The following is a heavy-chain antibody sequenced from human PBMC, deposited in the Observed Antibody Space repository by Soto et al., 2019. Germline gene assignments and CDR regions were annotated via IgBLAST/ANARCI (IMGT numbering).Heavy chain of an antibody. J-gene: IGHJ6*03. Sequence: GGSLRLSCAASGFTFSSYAMSWVRQAPGKGLEWVSAISGSGGSTYYADSVKGRFTISRDNSKNTLYLQMNSLRAEDTAVYYCATNGHSCSSTSCPDYYYYYYMDVWGKGTTVTVSS. CDR1: GFTFSSYA. D-gene: IGHD2-2*01. CDR2: ISGSGGST. CDR3: ATNGHSCSSTSCPDYYYYYYMDV. V-gene: IGHV3-23*01.